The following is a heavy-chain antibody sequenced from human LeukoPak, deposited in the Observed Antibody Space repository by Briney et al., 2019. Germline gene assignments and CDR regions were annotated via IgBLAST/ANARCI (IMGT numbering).Heavy chain of an antibody. CDR3: ARFGGEAPQYDILTGYYGGGDWFDP. J-gene: IGHJ5*02. V-gene: IGHV1-18*01. CDR1: GYTFTSYG. Sequence: GASVKVSCKASGYTFTSYGISWVRQAPGQGLEWMGWISAYNGNTNYAQKLQGRVTMTTDTSTSTDYMELRSLRSDDTAVYYCARFGGEAPQYDILTGYYGGGDWFDPWGQGTLVTVSS. CDR2: ISAYNGNT. D-gene: IGHD3-9*01.